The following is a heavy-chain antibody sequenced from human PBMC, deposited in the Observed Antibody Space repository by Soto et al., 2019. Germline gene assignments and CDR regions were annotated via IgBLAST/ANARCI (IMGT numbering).Heavy chain of an antibody. CDR2: ISFDGSNK. D-gene: IGHD6-19*01. CDR1: GFIFSSYG. J-gene: IGHJ4*02. V-gene: IGHV3-30*18. CDR3: AKDRLTVAVNFFDD. Sequence: PGGSLRLSCVASGFIFSSYGMHWVRQAPGKGLEWVAVISFDGSNKYYADSVKGRFTISRDNSKNTLYLQLDTLRAEDTDVYYCAKDRLTVAVNFFDDWGQGTLVTVSS.